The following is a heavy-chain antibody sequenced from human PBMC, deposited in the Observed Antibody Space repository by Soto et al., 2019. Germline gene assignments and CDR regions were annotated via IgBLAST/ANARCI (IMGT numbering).Heavy chain of an antibody. V-gene: IGHV1-69*02. CDR1: GGTFSSHS. CDR3: AEDGGRGYDYYDNYVDV. D-gene: IGHD3-16*01. J-gene: IGHJ6*02. CDR2: IIPILGIT. Sequence: QVQLVQSGAEVKKPGSSVKVSCKASGGTFSSHSINWVRQAPGQGLEWMGRIIPILGITNYAQRFQGRVTINADKVTSTANMELSSLRSEDTAMYYGAEDGGRGYDYYDNYVDVWGQGTTVTVSS.